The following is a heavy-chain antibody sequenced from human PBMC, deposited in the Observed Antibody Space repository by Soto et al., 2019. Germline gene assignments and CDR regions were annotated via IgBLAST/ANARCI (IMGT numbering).Heavy chain of an antibody. D-gene: IGHD4-4*01. Sequence: SETLSLTCTVSDDSISGYYWSWIRQPPGGGLEWIAYIYFTGSATYNPSLKSRVTISLGPSNNQFSLKLSSVTAADPAIYYCARHRATVTTWPDFFDYWGQGNLVTVSS. CDR2: IYFTGSA. J-gene: IGHJ4*02. CDR1: DDSISGYY. CDR3: ARHRATVTTWPDFFDY. V-gene: IGHV4-59*08.